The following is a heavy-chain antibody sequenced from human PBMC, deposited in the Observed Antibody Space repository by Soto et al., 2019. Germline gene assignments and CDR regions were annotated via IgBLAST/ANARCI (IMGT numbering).Heavy chain of an antibody. CDR3: TAAVWRSSVQAHDY. D-gene: IGHD3-22*01. J-gene: IGHJ4*02. CDR2: VKRDAAGGTI. V-gene: IGHV3-15*01. CDR1: GFTFSDTW. Sequence: EVQLVESGGGLVEPGGSLRLSCAASGFTFSDTWMNWVRQAPGKGLEWVGRVKRDAAGGTIDYAAPVKGRFTISRDDSKSTLYLQMNRLKSEDTAVYYCTAAVWRSSVQAHDYGGQGTLVTVSS.